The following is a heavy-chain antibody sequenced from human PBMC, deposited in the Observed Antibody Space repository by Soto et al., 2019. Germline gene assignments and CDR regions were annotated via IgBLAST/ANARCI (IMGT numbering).Heavy chain of an antibody. J-gene: IGHJ6*02. V-gene: IGHV3-23*01. D-gene: IGHD6-6*01. CDR1: GFTFSSYA. CDR3: CPSIAARPGYSYWGRDV. CDR2: ISGSGGST. Sequence: EVQLLESGGGLVQPGGSLRLSCAASGFTFSSYAMSWVRQAPGKGLEWVSAISGSGGSTYYADSVKGRFTISRDNSKNTLYLKMNGLGAGDTAVYSCCPSIAARPGYSYWGRDVWGQGTTAPVSS.